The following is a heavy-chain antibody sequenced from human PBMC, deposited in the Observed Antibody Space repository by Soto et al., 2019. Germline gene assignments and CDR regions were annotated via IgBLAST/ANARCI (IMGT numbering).Heavy chain of an antibody. D-gene: IGHD3-3*01. J-gene: IGHJ4*02. Sequence: QLQLQESGPGQVKPSETLSLTCTVSGASISSSRYYWGWIRQPPGKGLEWIGSIYYSGSTFYNPSLESRVTISVDTSKNQFSLNLRSVTAADTAVYYCARQDYDFWSGNFDYWGQGTLVTVSS. CDR1: GASISSSRYY. V-gene: IGHV4-39*01. CDR3: ARQDYDFWSGNFDY. CDR2: IYYSGST.